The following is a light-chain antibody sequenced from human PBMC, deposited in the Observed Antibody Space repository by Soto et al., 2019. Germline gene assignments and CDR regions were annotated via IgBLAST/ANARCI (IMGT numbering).Light chain of an antibody. CDR2: DVS. CDR3: SSYAGTHVV. J-gene: IGLJ1*01. Sequence: QSVLTQPPSASRSPGQSVTLSLPGTSSDVGGYNYVSWYQQHPGKAPKLMIYDVSKRPSGVPDRFSGSKSGNTASLTVSGLQADDEADYYCSSYAGTHVVFGTGTKVTVL. V-gene: IGLV2-8*01. CDR1: SSDVGGYNY.